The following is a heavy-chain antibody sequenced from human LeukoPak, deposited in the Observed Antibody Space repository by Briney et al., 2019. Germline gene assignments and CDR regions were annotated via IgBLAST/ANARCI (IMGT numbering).Heavy chain of an antibody. Sequence: SETLSLTCAVYGGSFSGYYWSWIRQPPGKGLEWIGEINHSGSTNYNPSLKSRVTILVDTSKNQFSLKLSSVTAADTAVYYCASKRFGRFGPWGQGTLVTVSS. D-gene: IGHD3-10*01. CDR3: ASKRFGRFGP. V-gene: IGHV4-34*01. CDR1: GGSFSGYY. J-gene: IGHJ5*02. CDR2: INHSGST.